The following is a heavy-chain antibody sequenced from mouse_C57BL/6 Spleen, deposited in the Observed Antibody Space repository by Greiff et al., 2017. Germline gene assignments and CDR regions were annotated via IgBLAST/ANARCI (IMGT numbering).Heavy chain of an antibody. J-gene: IGHJ3*01. CDR3: AVYYYGSSYGFAY. D-gene: IGHD1-1*01. CDR2: IDPSDSYT. CDR1: GYTFTSYW. Sequence: QVHVKQPGAELVKPGASVKLSCKASGYTFTSYWMQWVKQRPGQGLEWIGEIDPSDSYTNYNQKFKGKATLTVDTSSSTAYMQLSSLTSEDSAVYYCAVYYYGSSYGFAYWGQGTLVTVSA. V-gene: IGHV1-50*01.